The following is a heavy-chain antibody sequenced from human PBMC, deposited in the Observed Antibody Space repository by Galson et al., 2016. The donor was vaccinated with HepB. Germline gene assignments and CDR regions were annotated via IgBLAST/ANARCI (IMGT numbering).Heavy chain of an antibody. J-gene: IGHJ4*02. CDR3: ARKSNGFDY. Sequence: SLRLSCAASGFTFSSYWMHWVRQAPGKGLVWVSRINGDGSSTGYADSVKGRFTISRGYAENTLYLQMNSLRAEDTAVYYCARKSNGFDYWGQGALVTVSS. V-gene: IGHV3-74*01. CDR2: INGDGSST. CDR1: GFTFSSYW.